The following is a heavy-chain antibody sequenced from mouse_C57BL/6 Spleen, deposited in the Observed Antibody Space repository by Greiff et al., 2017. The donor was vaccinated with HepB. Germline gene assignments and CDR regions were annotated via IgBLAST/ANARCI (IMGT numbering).Heavy chain of an antibody. J-gene: IGHJ3*01. V-gene: IGHV1-76*01. CDR2: IYPGSGNT. CDR1: GYTFTDYY. CDR3: ARSGQFAWFAY. Sequence: VQLQQSGAELVRPGASVKLSCKASGYTFTDYYINWVKQRPGQGLEWIARIYPGSGNTYYNEKFKGKATLTAEKSSSTAYMQLSSLTSEDSAVYCWARSGQFAWFAYWGQGTLVTVSA. D-gene: IGHD3-1*01.